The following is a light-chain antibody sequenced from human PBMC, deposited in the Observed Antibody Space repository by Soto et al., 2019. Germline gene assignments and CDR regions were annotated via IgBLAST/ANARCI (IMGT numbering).Light chain of an antibody. J-gene: IGKJ1*01. CDR3: RQDGSSQS. CDR2: GAS. V-gene: IGKV3-20*01. Sequence: EVVLTQSPGTLSLSRGERATISCSASLSVSYSYLAWYQQKPGQAPRLLIYGASNRATGIPDGFSGSGYGTDLTLTISRLEPEDGAEYYCRQDGSSQSFGQGTKVEIK. CDR1: LSVSYSY.